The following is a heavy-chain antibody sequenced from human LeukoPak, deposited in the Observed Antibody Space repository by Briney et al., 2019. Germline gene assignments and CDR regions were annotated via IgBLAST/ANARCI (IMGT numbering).Heavy chain of an antibody. CDR2: ISSRTGTI. Sequence: GGSLRLPCTAPGFTFRNYGMNWVRQAPGKGLEWISYISSRTGTIYYADSVKGRFTVSRDDAKNSLYLQMNSLRAEDTAVYYCARARVLGGGENFDYWGQGTLVTVSS. D-gene: IGHD1-26*01. CDR1: GFTFRNYG. CDR3: ARARVLGGGENFDY. J-gene: IGHJ4*02. V-gene: IGHV3-48*04.